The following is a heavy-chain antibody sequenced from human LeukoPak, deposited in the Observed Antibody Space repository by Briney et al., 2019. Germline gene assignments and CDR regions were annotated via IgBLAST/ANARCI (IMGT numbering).Heavy chain of an antibody. CDR2: INHSGST. J-gene: IGHJ5*02. CDR3: ARGRVAARKNWFDP. CDR1: GGSFSGYY. D-gene: IGHD6-6*01. Sequence: SETLSLTCAVYGGSFSGYYWSWIRQPPGKWLEWIGEINHSGSTNYNPSLKSRVTISVDTSKNQFSLKLSSVTAADTAVYYCARGRVAARKNWFDPWGQGTLVTVSS. V-gene: IGHV4-34*01.